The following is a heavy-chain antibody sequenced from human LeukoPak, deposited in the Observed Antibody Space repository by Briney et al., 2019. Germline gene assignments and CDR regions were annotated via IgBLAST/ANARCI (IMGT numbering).Heavy chain of an antibody. J-gene: IGHJ5*02. CDR2: INHSGST. CDR1: GGSFGGYY. Sequence: PSETLSLTCAVYGGSFGGYYWSWIRQPPGKGLEWIGEINHSGSTNYNPSLKSRVTISVDTSKNQFSLKLSSVTAADTAVYYCARGRTEDWFDHWGQGTLVTVSS. D-gene: IGHD3/OR15-3a*01. CDR3: ARGRTEDWFDH. V-gene: IGHV4-34*01.